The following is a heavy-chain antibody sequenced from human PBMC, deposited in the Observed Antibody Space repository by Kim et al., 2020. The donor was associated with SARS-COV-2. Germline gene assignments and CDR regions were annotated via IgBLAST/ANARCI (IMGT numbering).Heavy chain of an antibody. CDR1: GGTFSSYA. D-gene: IGHD3-3*01. CDR2: IIPILGIA. CDR3: ARGGGVVITGPFDY. J-gene: IGHJ4*02. V-gene: IGHV1-69*04. Sequence: SVKVSCKASGGTFSSYAISWVRQAPGQGLEWMGRIIPILGIANYAQKFQGRVTITADKSTGTAYMELSSLRSEDTAVYYCARGGGVVITGPFDYWGQGTLVTVSS.